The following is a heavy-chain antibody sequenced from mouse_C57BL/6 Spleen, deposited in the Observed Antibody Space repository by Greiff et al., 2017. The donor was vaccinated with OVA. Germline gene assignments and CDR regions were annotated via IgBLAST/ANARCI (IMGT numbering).Heavy chain of an antibody. Sequence: EVKLMESGGGLVQPGGSMKLSCAASGFTFSDAWMDWVRQSPEKGLEWVAEIRNKANNHATYYAESVKGRFTISRDDSKSSVYLQMNSLRAEDTGIYYCTRDHYYGSSFAYWGQGTLVTVSA. V-gene: IGHV6-6*01. D-gene: IGHD1-1*01. J-gene: IGHJ3*01. CDR3: TRDHYYGSSFAY. CDR2: IRNKANNHAT. CDR1: GFTFSDAW.